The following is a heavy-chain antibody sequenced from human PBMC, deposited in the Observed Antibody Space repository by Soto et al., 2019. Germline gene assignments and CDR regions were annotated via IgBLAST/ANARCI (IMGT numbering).Heavy chain of an antibody. J-gene: IGHJ4*02. V-gene: IGHV3-23*01. CDR1: GFTFSNYA. Sequence: EVQLLESGGNLVQPGGSLRLSCAASGFTFSNYAVSWVRQAPGKGLEWVSANSGGAGETDYVASVKGRFTISRDNSQNTVSLQMSSLRAEDTALYYCAKTSSTSITSVTRFDSWGQGTLVTVSS. D-gene: IGHD4-17*01. CDR2: NSGGAGET. CDR3: AKTSSTSITSVTRFDS.